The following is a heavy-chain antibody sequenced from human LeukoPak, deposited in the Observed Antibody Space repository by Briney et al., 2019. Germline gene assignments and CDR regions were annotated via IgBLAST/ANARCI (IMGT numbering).Heavy chain of an antibody. V-gene: IGHV1-18*04. D-gene: IGHD5-12*01. CDR3: VRSGYEDY. CDR1: GYTFTVYF. J-gene: IGHJ4*02. Sequence: ASVKVSCKASGYTFTVYFMHWVRQAPGQGLEWMGWISANNGNTHDAQRFKGRVTLTTDTSTSTAYLELRSLRSDDTAVYYCVRSGYEDYWGQGTLVTVSS. CDR2: ISANNGNT.